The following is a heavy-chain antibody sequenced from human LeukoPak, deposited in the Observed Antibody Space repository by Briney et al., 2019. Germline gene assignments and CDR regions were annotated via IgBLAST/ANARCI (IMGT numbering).Heavy chain of an antibody. CDR2: IYYSGST. V-gene: IGHV4-39*07. D-gene: IGHD3-16*01. J-gene: IGHJ6*03. Sequence: PSETLSLTCTVSGGSISSSSYYWGWIRQPPGKGLEWIGSIYYSGSTYYNPSLKGRVTISVDTSKNQFSLKLSSVTAADTAVYYCARRGLGNYYYYMDVWGKGTTVTVSS. CDR3: ARRGLGNYYYYMDV. CDR1: GGSISSSSYY.